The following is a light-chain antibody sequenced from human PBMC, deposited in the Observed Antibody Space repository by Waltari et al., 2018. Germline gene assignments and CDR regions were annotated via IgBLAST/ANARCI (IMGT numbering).Light chain of an antibody. CDR2: WAS. CDR1: QSVLSRSNNKNY. V-gene: IGKV4-1*01. CDR3: QQCYTFPYT. J-gene: IGKJ2*01. Sequence: DIVLTQSPDSLAVSLGERAPLNCTSSQSVLSRSNNKNYVGWYQQKPGQPPKLLITWASTRESGVPDRFSGSGSGTDFTLTISGLQAEDVAVYFCQQCYTFPYTFGQGTQLEIK.